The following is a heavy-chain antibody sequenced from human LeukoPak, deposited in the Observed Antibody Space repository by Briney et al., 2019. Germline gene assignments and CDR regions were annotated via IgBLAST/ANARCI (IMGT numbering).Heavy chain of an antibody. V-gene: IGHV4-4*07. J-gene: IGHJ3*02. CDR1: GGSISSYY. CDR3: ARAFRGIFGVFEAFDI. D-gene: IGHD3-3*01. Sequence: SETLSLTCTVSGGSISSYYWSWIRQPAGKGLEWIGRIYTSGNTNYNPSLKSRVTMSVDTSKNQFSLRLSSVTAADTAVYYCARAFRGIFGVFEAFDIWGQGTMVTVSS. CDR2: IYTSGNT.